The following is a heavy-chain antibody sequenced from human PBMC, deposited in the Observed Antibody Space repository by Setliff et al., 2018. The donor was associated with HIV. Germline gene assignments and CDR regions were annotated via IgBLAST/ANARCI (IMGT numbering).Heavy chain of an antibody. J-gene: IGHJ4*02. V-gene: IGHV3-7*01. CDR1: GFTLTDHY. CDR2: INQDGSHK. Sequence: PGGSLRLSCAASGFTLTDHYMDWVRQAPGKGLEWVANINQDGSHKYYVDSVKGRFSISRDNARNTVYLQMNNLRAEDTAVYYCVRDGGSGTPFDYWGRGELVTVSS. CDR3: VRDGGSGTPFDY. D-gene: IGHD3-16*01.